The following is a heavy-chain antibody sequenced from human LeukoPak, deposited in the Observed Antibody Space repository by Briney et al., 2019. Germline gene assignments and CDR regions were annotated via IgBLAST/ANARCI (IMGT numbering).Heavy chain of an antibody. CDR3: ARDASYGSGSYFDY. CDR2: ISSNGGST. V-gene: IGHV3-64*01. D-gene: IGHD3-10*01. Sequence: GGPLRLSCAASGFTFSTYGMHWVRQAPGKGLEYVSSISSNGGSTYYANSVRGRFTISRDNSKNTLYLQMASLRVEDMAVYYCARDASYGSGSYFDYWGQGTLVTVSS. J-gene: IGHJ4*02. CDR1: GFTFSTYG.